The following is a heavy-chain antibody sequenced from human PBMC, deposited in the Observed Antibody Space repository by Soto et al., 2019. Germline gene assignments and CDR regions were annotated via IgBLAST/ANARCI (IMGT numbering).Heavy chain of an antibody. CDR1: GGSISSGGYY. J-gene: IGHJ5*02. CDR3: AREEGGGYDHRWFDP. CDR2: IYYSGST. Sequence: QVQLQESGPGLVKPSQTLSLTCTVSGGSISSGGYYWSWLRQHPGKGLEWIWYIYYSGSTYYNPSLKSRVTRSVDTSKNQFSLKLSSVTAAATDVYYCAREEGGGYDHRWFDPWGQGTLVTVSS. D-gene: IGHD5-12*01. V-gene: IGHV4-31*03.